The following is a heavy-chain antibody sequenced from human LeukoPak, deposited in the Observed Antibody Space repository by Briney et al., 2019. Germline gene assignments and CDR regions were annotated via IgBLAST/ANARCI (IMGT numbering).Heavy chain of an antibody. J-gene: IGHJ6*03. D-gene: IGHD4-17*01. CDR3: AKHFGDYAHSPYYYYYMDV. V-gene: IGHV3-23*01. CDR2: ISGSGGST. Sequence: PGGSLRLSCAASGFTFSSYAMSWVRQAPGKGLEWVSAISGSGGSTYYADSVKGRFTISRDNSKNTLYLQMNSLRAEDTAVYYCAKHFGDYAHSPYYYYYMDVWGKGTTVTVSS. CDR1: GFTFSSYA.